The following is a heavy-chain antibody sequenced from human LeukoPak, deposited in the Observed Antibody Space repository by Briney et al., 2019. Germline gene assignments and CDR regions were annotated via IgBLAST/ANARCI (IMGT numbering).Heavy chain of an antibody. CDR1: GGSISSYY. CDR3: ARGSVVPAAMRVWYYYYYMDV. CDR2: INHSGST. Sequence: SETLSLTCTVSGGSISSYYWSWIRQPPGKGLEWIGEINHSGSTNYNPSLKSRVTISVDTSKNQFSLKLSSVTAADTAVYYCARGSVVPAAMRVWYYYYYMDVWGKGTTVTVSS. J-gene: IGHJ6*03. V-gene: IGHV4-34*01. D-gene: IGHD2-2*01.